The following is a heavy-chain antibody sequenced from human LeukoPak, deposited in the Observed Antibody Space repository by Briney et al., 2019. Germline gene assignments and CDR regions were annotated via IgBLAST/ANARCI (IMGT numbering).Heavy chain of an antibody. CDR3: ARHGSITMVRGRLRYYYMDV. D-gene: IGHD3-10*01. Sequence: GGSLRLSCAASGFTVSSNYMSWVRQAPGKGLEWVSVIYSGGSTYYADSVKGRFTISRDNSKNTLYLQMNSLRAEDTAVYYCARHGSITMVRGRLRYYYMDVWGKGTTVTISS. V-gene: IGHV3-53*01. CDR1: GFTVSSNY. CDR2: IYSGGST. J-gene: IGHJ6*03.